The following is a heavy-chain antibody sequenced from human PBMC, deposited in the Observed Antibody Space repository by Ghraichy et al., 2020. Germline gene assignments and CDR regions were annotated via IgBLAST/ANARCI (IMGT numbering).Heavy chain of an antibody. D-gene: IGHD4-11*01. CDR1: GFTFSSTA. J-gene: IGHJ6*02. V-gene: IGHV3-23*01. CDR2: IGGSGGTT. CDR3: AKVQGADFSNYVPEYYYYGMDV. Sequence: GGSLRLSCVASGFTFSSTAVSWVRQAPGRGLQWVSAIGGSGGTTYYADSVKGRFTISRDNSKNTLYLQMNSLRAEDTALYYCAKVQGADFSNYVPEYYYYGMDVWGQGTTVTVSS.